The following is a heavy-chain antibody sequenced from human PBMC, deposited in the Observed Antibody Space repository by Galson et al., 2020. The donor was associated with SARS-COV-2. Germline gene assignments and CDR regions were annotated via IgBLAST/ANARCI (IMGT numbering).Heavy chain of an antibody. CDR3: ASRPPFLGPSNYYYYDYMDV. CDR1: GGTFSSYA. Sequence: SVKVSCKASGGTFSSYAISWVRQAPGQGLEWMGGIIPIFGTANYAQKFQGRVTITADESTSTAYMELSSLRSEDTAVYYCASRPPFLGPSNYYYYDYMDVWGKGTTVTVSS. CDR2: IIPIFGTA. V-gene: IGHV1-69*13. J-gene: IGHJ6*03.